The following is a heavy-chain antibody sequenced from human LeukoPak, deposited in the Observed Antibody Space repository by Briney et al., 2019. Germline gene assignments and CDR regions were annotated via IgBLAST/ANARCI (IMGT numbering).Heavy chain of an antibody. CDR3: ARGTPPRFYRYAEIYFDY. CDR2: INPSGGST. Sequence: VASVKVSCKASGYSFTTYYMHWVRQAPGQGLEWMGIINPSGGSTSYAQKFQGRVTMTRDTSTSTVYMELSSLRSEDTAVYYCARGTPPRFYRYAEIYFDYWGQGTLVTVSS. V-gene: IGHV1-46*01. CDR1: GYSFTTYY. J-gene: IGHJ4*02. D-gene: IGHD5-18*01.